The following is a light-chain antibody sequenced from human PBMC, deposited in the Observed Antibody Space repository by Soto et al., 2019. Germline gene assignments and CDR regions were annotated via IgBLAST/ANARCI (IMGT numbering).Light chain of an antibody. CDR1: QSVIRY. V-gene: IGKV3-11*01. CDR2: DAS. J-gene: IGKJ5*01. Sequence: EKVFRHSPPTPSLSTGERATLSCRASQSVIRYLAWYQQRPGQAPRLLIYDASYRATGIPARFSGSGSGTDFALTISSLEPEDFAVYYCQQRDYWQVTFGQGTRLEIK. CDR3: QQRDYWQVT.